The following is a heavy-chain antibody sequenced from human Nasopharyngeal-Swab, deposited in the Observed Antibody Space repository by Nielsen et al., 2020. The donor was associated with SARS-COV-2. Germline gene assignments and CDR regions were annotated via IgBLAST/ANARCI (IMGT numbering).Heavy chain of an antibody. CDR1: GFTFSSYA. CDR2: ISYDGSNK. V-gene: IGHV3-30-3*02. Sequence: GESLKISCAASGFTFSSYAMHWVRQAPGKGLEWVAVISYDGSNKYYADSVKGRFTISRDNSKNTLYLQMNSLRAEDTAVYYCAKNTQTLSTVTIDYWGQGTLVTVSS. CDR3: AKNTQTLSTVTIDY. J-gene: IGHJ4*02. D-gene: IGHD4-17*01.